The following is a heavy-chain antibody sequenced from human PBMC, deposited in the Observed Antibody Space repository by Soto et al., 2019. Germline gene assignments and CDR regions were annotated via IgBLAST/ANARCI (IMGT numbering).Heavy chain of an antibody. CDR1: GGSIIISGYY. V-gene: IGHV4-39*01. Sequence: PSGTLSLTCTVSGGSIIISGYYWGWIRQPPGKGLEWIGSFYYTGSTYYNPSLKSRVTISVDTSKNQFSLNLSSVTAADTAVYYCARHRYCSGGSCEFFDYWGQGTLVTVSS. D-gene: IGHD2-15*01. CDR2: FYYTGST. J-gene: IGHJ4*02. CDR3: ARHRYCSGGSCEFFDY.